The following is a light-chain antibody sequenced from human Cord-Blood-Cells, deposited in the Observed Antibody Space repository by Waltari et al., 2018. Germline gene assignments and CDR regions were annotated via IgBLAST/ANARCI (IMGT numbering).Light chain of an antibody. Sequence: QSALTQPASVSGSPGQSITISCTGTSSDVGGYNYVSWYQQHPGKAPKLMIYDVSNRPSGVSNLVSGSKSGNTASLTISGLQAEDEADYYCSSYTSSSTLGVFGGGTKLTVL. CDR1: SSDVGGYNY. CDR2: DVS. CDR3: SSYTSSSTLGV. V-gene: IGLV2-14*01. J-gene: IGLJ3*02.